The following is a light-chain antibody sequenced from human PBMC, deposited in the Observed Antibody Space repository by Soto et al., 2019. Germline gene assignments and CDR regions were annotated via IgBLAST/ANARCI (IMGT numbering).Light chain of an antibody. CDR2: GAS. J-gene: IGKJ1*01. CDR1: QSVSNNY. Sequence: EILLTQSPGTLSLSPGERATLSCRASQSVSNNYLAWYQQKPGKAPRLLIYGASNRATGIPDRLSGSGSGTDFTLPIRRLEPEYFAVYYCQQYGSSGTFGQGTKVDIK. V-gene: IGKV3-20*01. CDR3: QQYGSSGT.